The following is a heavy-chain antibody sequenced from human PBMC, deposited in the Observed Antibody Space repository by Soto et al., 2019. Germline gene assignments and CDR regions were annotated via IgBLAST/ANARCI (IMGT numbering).Heavy chain of an antibody. CDR2: ISYDGSNK. CDR3: AKGYYYDSSGYYEY. D-gene: IGHD3-22*01. Sequence: QVQLVESGGGVVQPGRSLRLSCAASGFTFSSYGMHWVRQAPGKGLEWVAVISYDGSNKYYADSVNGRFTISRDNSKNTLYLQMNSLRAEDTAVYYCAKGYYYDSSGYYEYWGQGTLVTVSS. V-gene: IGHV3-30*18. CDR1: GFTFSSYG. J-gene: IGHJ4*02.